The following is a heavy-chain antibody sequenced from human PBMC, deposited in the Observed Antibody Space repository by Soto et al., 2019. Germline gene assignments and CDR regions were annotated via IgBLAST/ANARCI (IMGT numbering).Heavy chain of an antibody. D-gene: IGHD3-22*01. CDR3: ARGRRSNSSGYSYYYYYGMDV. CDR2: INHSGST. Sequence: DHLSLTSAVPGGSFSGYYWSWIRQPPGKGLEWIGEINHSGSTNYNPSLKSRVTISVDTSKNQFSLKLSSVTAADTAVYYCARGRRSNSSGYSYYYYYGMDVWGQGTTVT. J-gene: IGHJ6*02. CDR1: GGSFSGYY. V-gene: IGHV4-34*01.